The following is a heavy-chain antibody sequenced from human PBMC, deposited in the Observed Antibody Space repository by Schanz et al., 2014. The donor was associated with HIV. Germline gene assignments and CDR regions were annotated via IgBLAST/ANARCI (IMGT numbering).Heavy chain of an antibody. CDR3: ASTEYPYTTSSDYYYGMDV. V-gene: IGHV3-33*08. CDR1: GFAFITYG. Sequence: QVQLMESGGGVVQPGRSLRLSCAASGFAFITYGMHWVRQAPGKGLEWVAVIWYDGSNKYYADSVKGRFTISRDNSKNTLYLQMNSLRAEDTAVYYCASTEYPYTTSSDYYYGMDVWGQGTTVTVSS. D-gene: IGHD6-6*01. J-gene: IGHJ6*02. CDR2: IWYDGSNK.